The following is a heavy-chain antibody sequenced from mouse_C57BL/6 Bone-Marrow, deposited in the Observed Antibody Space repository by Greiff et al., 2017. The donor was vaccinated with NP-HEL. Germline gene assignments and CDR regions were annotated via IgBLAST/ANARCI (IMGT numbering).Heavy chain of an antibody. V-gene: IGHV1-26*01. Sequence: VQLKQSGPELVKPGASVKISCKASGYTFTDYYMNWVKQSHGKSLEWIGDINPNNGGTSYNQKFKGKATLTVDKSSSTAYMELRSLTSEDSAVYYCARRAGTVVATRGYFDVWGTGTTVTVSA. D-gene: IGHD1-1*01. J-gene: IGHJ1*03. CDR3: ARRAGTVVATRGYFDV. CDR1: GYTFTDYY. CDR2: INPNNGGT.